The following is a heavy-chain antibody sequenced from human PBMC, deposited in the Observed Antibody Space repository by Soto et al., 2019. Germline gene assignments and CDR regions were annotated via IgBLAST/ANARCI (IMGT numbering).Heavy chain of an antibody. D-gene: IGHD3-22*01. J-gene: IGHJ4*02. CDR1: GGSISSYY. Sequence: SETLSLTCTVSGGSISSYYWSWILQPPGKGLEWIGYIYYSGSTNYNPSLKSRVTISVDTSKNQFSLKLSSVTAADTAVYYCARAYYDSSGYYLSDYWGQGTLVTVSS. V-gene: IGHV4-59*01. CDR3: ARAYYDSSGYYLSDY. CDR2: IYYSGST.